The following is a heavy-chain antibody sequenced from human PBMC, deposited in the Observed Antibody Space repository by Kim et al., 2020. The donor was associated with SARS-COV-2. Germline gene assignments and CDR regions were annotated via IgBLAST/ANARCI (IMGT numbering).Heavy chain of an antibody. CDR2: IYSGGST. CDR3: ARGYCSGGSCYHSFDY. Sequence: GGSLRLSCAASGFTVSSNYMSWVRQAPGKGLEWVSVIYSGGSTYYADSVKGRFTISRDNSKNTLYLQMNSLRAEDTAVYYCARGYCSGGSCYHSFDYWGQGTLVTVSS. V-gene: IGHV3-53*01. CDR1: GFTVSSNY. D-gene: IGHD2-15*01. J-gene: IGHJ4*02.